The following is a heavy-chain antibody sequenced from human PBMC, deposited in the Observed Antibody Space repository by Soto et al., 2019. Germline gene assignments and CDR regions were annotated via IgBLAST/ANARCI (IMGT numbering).Heavy chain of an antibody. V-gene: IGHV3-33*01. CDR3: TRATFHX. CDR2: IWFDGVKE. J-gene: IGHJ6*02. Sequence: RLLACAVSGFSFSTYSMHCVRQAPGKGLEWLAIIWFDGVKEYYAESVRGRFTISIDNSKNTVFLQMDTVGAEDSALYYCTRATFHXWGQGTTLTVS. CDR1: GFSFSTYS.